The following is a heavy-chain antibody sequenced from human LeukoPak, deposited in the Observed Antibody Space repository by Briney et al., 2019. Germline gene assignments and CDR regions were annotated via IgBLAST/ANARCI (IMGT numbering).Heavy chain of an antibody. CDR1: GFTFDDYA. Sequence: GGSLRLSCAASGFTFDDYAMHWVRHALGKGLEWVSGISWNSGSIGYADSVKGRFTISRDNAKNSLYLQMNSLRAEDTAVYYCARAKAAAGTVDWFDPWGQGTLVTVSS. J-gene: IGHJ5*02. V-gene: IGHV3-9*01. CDR3: ARAKAAAGTVDWFDP. D-gene: IGHD6-13*01. CDR2: ISWNSGSI.